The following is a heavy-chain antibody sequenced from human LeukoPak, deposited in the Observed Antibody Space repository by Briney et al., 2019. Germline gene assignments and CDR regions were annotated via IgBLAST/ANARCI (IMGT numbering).Heavy chain of an antibody. CDR3: ARERCSGGSCYYFDY. CDR1: GFTFSSYG. CDR2: ISYDGSNK. V-gene: IGHV3-30*03. D-gene: IGHD2-15*01. Sequence: GGSLRLSCAASGFTFSSYGMHWVRQAPGKGLEWVAVISYDGSNKYYADSVKGRFTISRDNSKNTLYLQMNSLRAEDTAVYYCARERCSGGSCYYFDYWGQGTLVTVSS. J-gene: IGHJ4*02.